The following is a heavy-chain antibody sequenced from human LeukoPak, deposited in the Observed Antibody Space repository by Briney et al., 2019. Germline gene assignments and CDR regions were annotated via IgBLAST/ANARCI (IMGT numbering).Heavy chain of an antibody. D-gene: IGHD6-13*01. CDR1: GGSISSYY. CDR2: IYYSGYT. CDR3: ARRIAAAGTGWFDP. V-gene: IGHV4-59*12. Sequence: SETLSLTCTVSGGSISSYYWSWIRQPPGKGLEWIGDIYYSGYTNYNPSLKSRVTISVDTSKNQFSLKLSSVTAADTAVYYCARRIAAAGTGWFDPWGQGTLVTVSS. J-gene: IGHJ5*02.